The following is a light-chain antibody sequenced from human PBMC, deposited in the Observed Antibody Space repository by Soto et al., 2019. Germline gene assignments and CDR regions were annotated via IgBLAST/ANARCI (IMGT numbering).Light chain of an antibody. J-gene: IGKJ4*01. CDR2: AAS. CDR1: QSISSY. Sequence: DIQMTQSPSSLSASVGDRVTITCRASQSISSYLNWYQQKPRKAPKLLIYAASSLQSGVPSRFSGSGSRTDFTLTISSLQPEDVATYYCQQSYTTPHTFGGGTKVEIK. V-gene: IGKV1-39*01. CDR3: QQSYTTPHT.